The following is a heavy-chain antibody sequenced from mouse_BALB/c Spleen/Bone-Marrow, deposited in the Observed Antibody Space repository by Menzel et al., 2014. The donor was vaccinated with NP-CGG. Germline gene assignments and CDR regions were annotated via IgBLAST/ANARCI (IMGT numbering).Heavy chain of an antibody. D-gene: IGHD2-3*01. CDR1: GYSFTGYT. CDR2: INPYNGGT. CDR3: ARWNDGYSLYYYAMDY. Sequence: EVKLQESGPELVKPGASMKISCKASGYSFTGYTMNWVKQSHGKNLEWIGLINPYNGGTSYNQKFKGKATLTVDKSSSTAYMELLSLTSEDSAVYHCARWNDGYSLYYYAMDYWGQGTSVTVSS. V-gene: IGHV1-18*01. J-gene: IGHJ4*01.